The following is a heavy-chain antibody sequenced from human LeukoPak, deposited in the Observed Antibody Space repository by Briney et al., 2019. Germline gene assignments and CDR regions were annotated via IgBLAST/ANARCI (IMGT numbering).Heavy chain of an antibody. V-gene: IGHV1-69*05. CDR3: AREMATRPTFDY. J-gene: IGHJ4*02. CDR2: SIPIFGTA. Sequence: SVKVSCKASGGTFSSYAISWVRQAPGQGLEWMGRSIPIFGTANYAQKFQGRVTITTDESTSTAYMELSSLRSEDTAVYCCAREMATRPTFDYWGQGTLVTVSS. CDR1: GGTFSSYA. D-gene: IGHD5-24*01.